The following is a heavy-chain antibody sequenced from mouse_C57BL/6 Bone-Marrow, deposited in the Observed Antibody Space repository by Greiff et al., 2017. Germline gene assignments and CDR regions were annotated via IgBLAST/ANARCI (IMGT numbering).Heavy chain of an antibody. CDR2: IDPANGNT. CDR1: GFNIKNTY. CDR3: ARDPYYYGSSYPYAMDY. V-gene: IGHV14-3*01. D-gene: IGHD1-1*01. J-gene: IGHJ4*01. Sequence: EVQLVESVAELVRPGASVKLSCTASGFNIKNTYMHWVKQRPEPGLEWIGRIDPANGNTKYAPKFQGKATITADTSSNTAYLQLSSLTSEDTAIYYCARDPYYYGSSYPYAMDYWGQGTSVTVSS.